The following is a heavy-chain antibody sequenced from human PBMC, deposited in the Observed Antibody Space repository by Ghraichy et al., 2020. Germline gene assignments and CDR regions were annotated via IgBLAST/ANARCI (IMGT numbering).Heavy chain of an antibody. CDR1: GGSISTYY. J-gene: IGHJ6*02. V-gene: IGHV4-59*01. CDR3: ARALRPYYDILTGYYYYYGMDV. CDR2: IYYSGST. D-gene: IGHD3-9*01. Sequence: LSLTCTVSGGSISTYYWSWIRQPPGKGLEWIGYIYYSGSTNYIPSLKSRVTISVDTSKNQFSLKLSSVTAADTAVYYCARALRPYYDILTGYYYYYGMDVWGQGTTVTVSS.